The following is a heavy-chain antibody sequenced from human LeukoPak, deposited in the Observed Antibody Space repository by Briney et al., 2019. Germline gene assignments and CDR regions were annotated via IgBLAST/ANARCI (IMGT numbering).Heavy chain of an antibody. CDR2: IYPGSSDT. V-gene: IGHV5-51*01. Sequence: GASLKISCKGSGYIFSTYWIGWVRQLPGKGLEWMGIIYPGSSDTRYSPTFQGQVTISADKSISTAYLQWSSLKASDTAMYYCARRAYCNGDCTRHYSYYYSMDVWGQGTTVTVSS. D-gene: IGHD2-21*02. J-gene: IGHJ6*02. CDR3: ARRAYCNGDCTRHYSYYYSMDV. CDR1: GYIFSTYW.